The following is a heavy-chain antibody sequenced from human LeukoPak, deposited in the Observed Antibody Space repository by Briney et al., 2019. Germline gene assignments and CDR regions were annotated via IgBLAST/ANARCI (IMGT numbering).Heavy chain of an antibody. J-gene: IGHJ4*02. Sequence: SETLFLTCTVSGGSISSSSYYWGWIRQPPGKGLEWIGSIYYSGSTYYNPSLKSRVTISVDTSKNQFSLKLSSVTAADTAVYYCARLDTIFVKPPSDYWGQGTLVTVSS. D-gene: IGHD3-3*01. CDR3: ARLDTIFVKPPSDY. V-gene: IGHV4-39*01. CDR2: IYYSGST. CDR1: GGSISSSSYY.